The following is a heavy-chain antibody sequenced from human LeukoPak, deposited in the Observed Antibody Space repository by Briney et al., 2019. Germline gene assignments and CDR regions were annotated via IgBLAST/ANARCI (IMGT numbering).Heavy chain of an antibody. V-gene: IGHV3-23*01. J-gene: IGHJ4*02. CDR1: GFTFSNYA. D-gene: IGHD6-25*01. CDR2: ITSGGGTT. Sequence: PGGSLRLSCAVSGFTFSNYAMSWVRQAPGKALEWVSAITSGGGTTYYAGSVKGRFTISRDNSKNTLYLQMNSLRAEDTAVYYCARDPPRAAWVFDYWGQGTLVSVSS. CDR3: ARDPPRAAWVFDY.